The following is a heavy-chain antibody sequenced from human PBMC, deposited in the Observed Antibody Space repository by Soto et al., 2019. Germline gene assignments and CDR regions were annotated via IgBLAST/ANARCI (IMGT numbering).Heavy chain of an antibody. CDR2: ISHDGSKK. V-gene: IGHV3-30*18. CDR1: GFSFSHYA. Sequence: LRLSCAASGFSFSHYAMHWVRQAPGKGLEWVAVISHDGSKKYYADSVKGRFTTSRDNSENTLYLQMSSLRAADTAVYWCAKPGARTVVVPAAMDVWGQGTTVTV. CDR3: AKPGARTVVVPAAMDV. D-gene: IGHD2-2*01. J-gene: IGHJ6*02.